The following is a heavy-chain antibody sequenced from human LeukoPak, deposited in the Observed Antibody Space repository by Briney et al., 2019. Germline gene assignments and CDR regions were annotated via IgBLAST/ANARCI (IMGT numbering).Heavy chain of an antibody. Sequence: ASVKVSCKASGYTFTSYYMHWVRQAPGQGLEWMGIINPSGGSTNYAQKFQGRVTMTRDMSTSIVYMELSSLRSEDTAVYYCARGPANCSSTSCYPSGYMDVWGKGTTVTVSS. D-gene: IGHD2-2*01. CDR3: ARGPANCSSTSCYPSGYMDV. J-gene: IGHJ6*03. CDR2: INPSGGST. V-gene: IGHV1-46*01. CDR1: GYTFTSYY.